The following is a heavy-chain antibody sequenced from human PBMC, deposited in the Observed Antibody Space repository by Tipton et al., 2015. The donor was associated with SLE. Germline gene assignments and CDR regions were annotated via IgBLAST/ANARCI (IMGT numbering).Heavy chain of an antibody. D-gene: IGHD1-1*01. J-gene: IGHJ6*02. CDR1: GGSLSSYY. V-gene: IGHV4-59*08. CDR3: GRGATTWRGAIYGMDV. CDR2: IFFTGST. Sequence: TLSLTCTVSGGSLSSYYWSWIRQPPGKGLEWIGFIFFTGSTDYNPSLQSRVTISVDTSENQFSLRLTSVTAADSAVYYCGRGATTWRGAIYGMDVWGQGTTVSVS.